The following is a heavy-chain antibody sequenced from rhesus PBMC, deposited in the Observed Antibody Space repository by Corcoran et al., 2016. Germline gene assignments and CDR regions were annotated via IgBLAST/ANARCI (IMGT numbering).Heavy chain of an antibody. CDR2: IDPSDSDT. CDR3: ALDGKRSYGFDY. D-gene: IGHD5-36*01. V-gene: IGHV5-20*02. Sequence: EVQLVQSGAEVKRPGESLKISCKTSGYSFTSYWISWVRQLPGKGLEWMETIDPSDSDTRYSPSFQGQVTISADKSISTAYLQWSSLKASDTATYYCALDGKRSYGFDYWGQGVLVTVSS. CDR1: GYSFTSYW. J-gene: IGHJ4*01.